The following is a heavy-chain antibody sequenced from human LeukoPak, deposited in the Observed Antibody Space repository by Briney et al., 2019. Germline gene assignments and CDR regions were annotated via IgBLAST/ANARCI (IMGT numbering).Heavy chain of an antibody. CDR3: ARLRGETARGYSGYDMNYYYYYYMDV. J-gene: IGHJ6*03. Sequence: PSETLSLTCTVSGGSISSSTYYWGWIRQPPEKGLEWIGTIYYSGSTYYNPSLESRVAISVDTSKNQFSLKLSSVTAADTAVYYCARLRGETARGYSGYDMNYYYYYYMDVWGKGTTVTVSS. CDR1: GGSISSSTYY. D-gene: IGHD5-12*01. CDR2: IYYSGST. V-gene: IGHV4-39*01.